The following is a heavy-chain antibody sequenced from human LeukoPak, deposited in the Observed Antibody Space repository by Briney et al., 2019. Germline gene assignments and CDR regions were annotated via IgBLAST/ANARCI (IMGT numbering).Heavy chain of an antibody. Sequence: ASVKVSCKASGYTFTSYAMHWVRQAPGQRLEWMGWINAGNGNTKYSQKFQGRVTITRDTSASTAYMELSSLRSGDTAVYYCARGYSSSWYSFSYWGQGTLVTVSS. D-gene: IGHD6-13*01. CDR2: INAGNGNT. V-gene: IGHV1-3*01. J-gene: IGHJ4*02. CDR1: GYTFTSYA. CDR3: ARGYSSSWYSFSY.